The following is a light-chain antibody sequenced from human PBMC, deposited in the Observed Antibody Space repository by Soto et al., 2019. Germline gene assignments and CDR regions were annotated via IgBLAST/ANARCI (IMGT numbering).Light chain of an antibody. CDR1: SSNIENNY. CDR2: GDN. CDR3: GTWDSSLSEGV. V-gene: IGLV1-51*01. Sequence: QSVLTQPPSVSAAPGQKVTISCSGSSSNIENNYVSWYQQLPGTAPKLLIYGDNKRPSGIPDRFSGSKSGTSATLGITGLQTGXEADYYCGTWDSSLSEGVFGGGTKLTVL. J-gene: IGLJ2*01.